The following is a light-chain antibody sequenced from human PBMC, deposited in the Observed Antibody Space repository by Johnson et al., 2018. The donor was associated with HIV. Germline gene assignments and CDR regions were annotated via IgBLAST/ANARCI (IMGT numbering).Light chain of an antibody. V-gene: IGLV1-51*02. Sequence: QPVLTQPPSVSAAPGQKVTISCSGSSSNIGNNYVSWYQQLPGTAPKLLIYENNKRPSGIPDRVSGSKSGTSATLGITGLQTGDEADYYCGTWDSSLSASYVFGTGTKVTVL. CDR3: GTWDSSLSASYV. CDR2: ENN. CDR1: SSNIGNNY. J-gene: IGLJ1*01.